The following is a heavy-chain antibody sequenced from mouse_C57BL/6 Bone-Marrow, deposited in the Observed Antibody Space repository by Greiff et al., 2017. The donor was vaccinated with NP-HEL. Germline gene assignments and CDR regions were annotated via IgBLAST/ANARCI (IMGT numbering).Heavy chain of an antibody. J-gene: IGHJ3*01. V-gene: IGHV2-2*01. Sequence: VQLQQSGPGLVQPSQSLSITCTVSGFSLTSYGVHWVRQSPGKGLAWLGVIWSGGSTDYNAAFISRLSISKDNSKSQVFFKMNSLQADDTAIYYCARNSGSNYLFAYWGQGTLVTVSA. CDR2: IWSGGST. D-gene: IGHD2-5*01. CDR3: ARNSGSNYLFAY. CDR1: GFSLTSYG.